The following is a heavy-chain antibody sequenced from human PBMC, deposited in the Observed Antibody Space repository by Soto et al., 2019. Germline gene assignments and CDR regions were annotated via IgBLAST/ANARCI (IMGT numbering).Heavy chain of an antibody. Sequence: ESGGGVVQPGRSLRLSCAASGFTFSSYGMHWVRQAPGKGLEWVAVISYDGSNKYYAESVKGRFTISRDNSKNTLYLQMNSLRAEDTAVYYCANYDSSGQVWGQGTMVTVSS. CDR1: GFTFSSYG. V-gene: IGHV3-30*18. CDR2: ISYDGSNK. CDR3: ANYDSSGQV. D-gene: IGHD3-22*01. J-gene: IGHJ3*01.